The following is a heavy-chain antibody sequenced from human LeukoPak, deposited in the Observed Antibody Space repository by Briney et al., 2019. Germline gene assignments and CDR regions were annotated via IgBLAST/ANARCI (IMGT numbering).Heavy chain of an antibody. J-gene: IGHJ5*02. CDR2: INHSGST. V-gene: IGHV4-34*01. D-gene: IGHD3-22*01. CDR3: ARDRRSRNYYDSSGFNWFDP. CDR1: GGSFSGYY. Sequence: SETLSLTCAVYGGSFSGYYWSWIRQPPGKGLEWIGEINHSGSTNYNPSLKSRVTISVDTSKNQFSLKLSSVTAADTAVYYCARDRRSRNYYDSSGFNWFDPWGQGTLVTVSS.